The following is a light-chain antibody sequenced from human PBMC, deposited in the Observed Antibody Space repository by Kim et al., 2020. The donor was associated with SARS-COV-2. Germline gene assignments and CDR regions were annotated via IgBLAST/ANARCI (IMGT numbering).Light chain of an antibody. Sequence: SSELTQDPAVSVALGQTVRITCHGDSLIRFYASWYQQKPGKAPLLVLYGENKRPSGIPDRFSGSSSGTTASLTITGAQTEDKADYYCHSRSGYSGVFGAG. V-gene: IGLV3-19*01. CDR2: GEN. CDR3: HSRSGYSGV. CDR1: SLIRFY. J-gene: IGLJ1*01.